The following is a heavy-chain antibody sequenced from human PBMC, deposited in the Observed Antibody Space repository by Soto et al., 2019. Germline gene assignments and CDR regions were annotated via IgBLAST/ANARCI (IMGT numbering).Heavy chain of an antibody. CDR2: IKQDGSEK. V-gene: IGHV3-7*03. D-gene: IGHD6-13*01. Sequence: GSLRLACAASGFTFSSYWMSWVRQAPGKGLEWVANIKQDGSEKYYVDSVKGRFTISRDNAKNSLYLQMNSLRAEDTAVYYCARVKGASSSWYRHDRYSYYGMDVWGQGTTVTV. CDR1: GFTFSSYW. CDR3: ARVKGASSSWYRHDRYSYYGMDV. J-gene: IGHJ6*02.